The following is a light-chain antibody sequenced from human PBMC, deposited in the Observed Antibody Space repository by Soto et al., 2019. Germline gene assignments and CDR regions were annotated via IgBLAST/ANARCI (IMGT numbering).Light chain of an antibody. CDR2: GAS. CDR3: QHYSTSAFT. J-gene: IGKJ3*01. Sequence: EIVLTQSPGTLSLSPGERATLSCRASQSVSNYLVWYRQRPGQAPRLLIHGASIRATGIPDRFSGSGSGTDFTRTISRLEPEDFAVDYCQHYSTSAFTFGPGTKVDIK. V-gene: IGKV3-20*01. CDR1: QSVSNY.